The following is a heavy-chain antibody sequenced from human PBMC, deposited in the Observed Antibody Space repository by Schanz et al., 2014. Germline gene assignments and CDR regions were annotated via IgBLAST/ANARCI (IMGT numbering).Heavy chain of an antibody. V-gene: IGHV3-23*04. CDR1: GFTFSNFG. D-gene: IGHD6-19*01. J-gene: IGHJ4*02. CDR3: VKTDAGWRFDY. Sequence: EVQLVESGGGLVQPGGSLRFSCAASGFTFSNFGIHWVRQAPGMGLEWVSGISDRGDGTNYGDSVRGRFTISRDNSRNTVYLQMNNVGVDDTATYYCVKTDAGWRFDYWGQGTLVIVSS. CDR2: ISDRGDGT.